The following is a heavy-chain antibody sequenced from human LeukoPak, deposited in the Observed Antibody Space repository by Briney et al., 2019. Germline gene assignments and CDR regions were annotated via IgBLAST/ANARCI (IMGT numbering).Heavy chain of an antibody. Sequence: GGSLRLSCAASGFTFSGSAMHWVRQASGKGLEWFGRIRSKANSYATAYAASVKGRFTISRDDSKNTSYLQMNSLKTEDTAVYYCIYDRLDAFDIWGQGTMVTVSS. V-gene: IGHV3-73*01. CDR3: IYDRLDAFDI. D-gene: IGHD3-22*01. CDR1: GFTFSGSA. CDR2: IRSKANSYAT. J-gene: IGHJ3*02.